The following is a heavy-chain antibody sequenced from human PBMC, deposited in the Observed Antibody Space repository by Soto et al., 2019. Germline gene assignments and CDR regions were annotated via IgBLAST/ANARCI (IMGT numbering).Heavy chain of an antibody. CDR1: GYTFTSYG. CDR3: AREPLGYCSGGSCDSTLNFDY. J-gene: IGHJ4*02. CDR2: ISAYNGNT. Sequence: ASVKVSCKASGYTFTSYGISWVRQAPGQGLEWMGWISAYNGNTNYAQKLQGRVTMTTDTSTSTAYMELRSLRSDDTAVYYCAREPLGYCSGGSCDSTLNFDYWGQGTLVTVSS. V-gene: IGHV1-18*01. D-gene: IGHD2-15*01.